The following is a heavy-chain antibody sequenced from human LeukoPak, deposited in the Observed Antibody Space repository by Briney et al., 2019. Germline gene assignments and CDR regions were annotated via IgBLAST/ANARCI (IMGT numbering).Heavy chain of an antibody. J-gene: IGHJ5*01. D-gene: IGHD6-6*01. CDR1: GFTFSSYW. V-gene: IGHV3-7*01. Sequence: GGSLRLSCAASGFTFSSYWMSWVRQAPGKGLEWVANIKQDGSEKYYVDPVKGRFTISRDNAKNSLYLQMNSLRAEDTAVYFCARVSSSSLFDFWGQGTLVTVSS. CDR2: IKQDGSEK. CDR3: ARVSSSSLFDF.